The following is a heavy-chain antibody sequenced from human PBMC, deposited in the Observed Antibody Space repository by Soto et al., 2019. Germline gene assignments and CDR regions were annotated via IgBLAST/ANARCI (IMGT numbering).Heavy chain of an antibody. V-gene: IGHV4-59*12. CDR3: ARGVGGSGLNWFDP. CDR1: GSSIIGYY. D-gene: IGHD6-19*01. CDR2: IHYSGIA. J-gene: IGHJ5*02. Sequence: SEPLSFTCTFSGSSIIGYYWTWIRQSPERGLEWIGYIHYSGIANYNPSVDSRLTMSVDRSKSQFSRKLASVTAADTAVYYCARGVGGSGLNWFDPWGQGTLVTVSS.